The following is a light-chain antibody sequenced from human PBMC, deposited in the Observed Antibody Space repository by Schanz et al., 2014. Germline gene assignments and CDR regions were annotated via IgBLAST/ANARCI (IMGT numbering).Light chain of an antibody. CDR1: QTVGSSY. J-gene: IGKJ4*01. CDR2: ATS. V-gene: IGKV3D-20*02. Sequence: EIVLTQSPGTLSLSPGERATLSCRASQTVGSSYFAWYQQRPGQAPRLLIYATSNRATGIPDRFSGSGSGTDFTLTINSLEPEDFAVYYCQQRSNWPLTFGGGTKVEIK. CDR3: QQRSNWPLT.